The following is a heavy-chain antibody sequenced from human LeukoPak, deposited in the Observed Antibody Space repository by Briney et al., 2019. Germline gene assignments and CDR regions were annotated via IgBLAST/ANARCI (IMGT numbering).Heavy chain of an antibody. Sequence: PGGSLRLSCAASGFTFSSYSMNWVRQAPGQGLEWVSSISSSSSYIYYADSVKGRFTISRDNAKNSLYLQMNSLRAEDTAVYYCARDRGGTTGIYGMDVWGQGTTVTVSS. D-gene: IGHD1-1*01. CDR1: GFTFSSYS. CDR2: ISSSSSYI. J-gene: IGHJ6*02. V-gene: IGHV3-21*01. CDR3: ARDRGGTTGIYGMDV.